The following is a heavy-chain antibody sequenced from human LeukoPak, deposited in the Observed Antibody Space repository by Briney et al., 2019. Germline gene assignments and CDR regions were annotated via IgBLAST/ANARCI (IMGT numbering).Heavy chain of an antibody. J-gene: IGHJ4*02. D-gene: IGHD3-9*01. V-gene: IGHV3-23*01. Sequence: GGSLRLSCAASGCTFSSYAMSWVRQAPGKGLEWVSTISGSGSGTYYADSVKGRFTISRDNSKNTLYQQMNSLRAEDTAVYYCAKKGQQTGTDYFGYWGQGTLVTVSS. CDR3: AKKGQQTGTDYFGY. CDR1: GCTFSSYA. CDR2: ISGSGSGT.